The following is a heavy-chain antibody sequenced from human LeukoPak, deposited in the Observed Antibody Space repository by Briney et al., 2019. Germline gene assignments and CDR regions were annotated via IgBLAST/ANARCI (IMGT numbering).Heavy chain of an antibody. J-gene: IGHJ1*01. V-gene: IGHV1-24*01. D-gene: IGHD3-22*01. CDR2: FDPEDGET. CDR1: GYTLTELS. Sequence: AASVKVSCKVSGYTLTELSMHWVRQAPGKGLEWMGGFDPEDGETIYAQKFQGRVTMTEDTSTDTAYMELSSLRSVDTAVYYCARGYYDSSGYTDFQHWGQGTLVTVSS. CDR3: ARGYYDSSGYTDFQH.